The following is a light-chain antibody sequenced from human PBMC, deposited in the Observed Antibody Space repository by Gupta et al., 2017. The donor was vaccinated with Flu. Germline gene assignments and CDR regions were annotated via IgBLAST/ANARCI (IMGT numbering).Light chain of an antibody. J-gene: IGLJ1*01. CDR3: SSDAGNNNLSI. V-gene: IGLV2-8*01. Sequence: ISCTGTSSDVGGYNYVSWYQQHPGKAPNLLIYEVTRRPSGVPDRFSGSKSGTTASLTVSGLQAEDEADYYWSSDAGNNNLSIFGTGTRVTVL. CDR2: EVT. CDR1: SSDVGGYNY.